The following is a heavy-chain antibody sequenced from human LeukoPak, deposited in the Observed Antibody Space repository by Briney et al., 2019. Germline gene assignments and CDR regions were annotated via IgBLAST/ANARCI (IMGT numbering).Heavy chain of an antibody. V-gene: IGHV4-4*02. Sequence: PSGTLSLTCAVSGDSMSRIDWWGWVRQPPGKGLERTGEIQHTGSTNYNPSLKSRVTISVEKSKNQFSLNFNSMSAADSAVYYCAANGYYTIEYWGQGTLVTVSS. D-gene: IGHD1-26*01. CDR3: AANGYYTIEY. J-gene: IGHJ4*02. CDR1: GDSMSRIDW. CDR2: IQHTGST.